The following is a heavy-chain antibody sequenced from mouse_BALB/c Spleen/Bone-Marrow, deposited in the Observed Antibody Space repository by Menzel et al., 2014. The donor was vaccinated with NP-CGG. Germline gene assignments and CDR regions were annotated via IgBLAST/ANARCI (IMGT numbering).Heavy chain of an antibody. CDR1: GYTFTNYY. V-gene: IGHV1S81*02. CDR3: SRHYYSTPSDAMDY. J-gene: IGHJ4*01. CDR2: INPSNGGT. D-gene: IGHD1-1*01. Sequence: QVQLQQSGAELVKPGASVKLSCKASGYTFTNYYIYWVKQRPGQGLEWIGGINPSNGGTKFNEKFKNKATLTIDKSSSTAYIQLSSLTSEDSAVYYCSRHYYSTPSDAMDYWGQGTSVTVSS.